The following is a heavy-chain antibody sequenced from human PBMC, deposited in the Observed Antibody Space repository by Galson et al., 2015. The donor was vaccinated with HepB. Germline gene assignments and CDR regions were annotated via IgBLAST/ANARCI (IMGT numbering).Heavy chain of an antibody. J-gene: IGHJ6*02. D-gene: IGHD2-15*01. Sequence: SVKVSCKASGYTFTSYYMHWVRQAPGQGLEWMGIINPSGGSTSYAQKFQGRVTMTRDTSTSTVYMELSSLRSEDTAVYYCARDRRYCSGGSCYSNYYYGMDVWGQGTTVTVSS. CDR1: GYTFTSYY. CDR2: INPSGGST. V-gene: IGHV1-46*01. CDR3: ARDRRYCSGGSCYSNYYYGMDV.